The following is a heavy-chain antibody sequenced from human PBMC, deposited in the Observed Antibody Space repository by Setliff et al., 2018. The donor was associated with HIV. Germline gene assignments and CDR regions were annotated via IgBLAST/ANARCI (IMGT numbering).Heavy chain of an antibody. J-gene: IGHJ4*02. CDR1: GDSIGTYY. CDR3: ARDRLTYYFDY. CDR2: FYYGGST. Sequence: SETLSLTCSVSGDSIGTYYWNWIRQTPGKRLEWIGFFYYGGSTDYNPALKNRVAISVDTSRNRVSLKMTSVTAADTAVYYCARDRLTYYFDYWGQGILVTVSS. V-gene: IGHV4-59*01. D-gene: IGHD3-22*01.